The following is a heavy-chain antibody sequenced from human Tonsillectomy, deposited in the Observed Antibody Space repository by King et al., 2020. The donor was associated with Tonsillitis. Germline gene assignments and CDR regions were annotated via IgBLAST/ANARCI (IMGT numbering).Heavy chain of an antibody. V-gene: IGHV3-48*01. D-gene: IGHD3-16*01. CDR3: ARDGIQDVYY. Sequence: VQLVESGGGLVQPGGSLRLSCAASGFTFSSYSMNWVRQAPGKGLEWVSYISSSSSTIYYADSVKGRFTISRDNAKNSLYLQMNSLRAEDTAVYYCARDGIQDVYYWGQGTLVTVSS. CDR1: GFTFSSYS. J-gene: IGHJ4*02. CDR2: ISSSSSTI.